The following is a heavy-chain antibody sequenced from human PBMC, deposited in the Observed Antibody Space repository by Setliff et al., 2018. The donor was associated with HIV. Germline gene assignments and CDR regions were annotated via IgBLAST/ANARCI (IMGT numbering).Heavy chain of an antibody. CDR2: IYTSGST. J-gene: IGHJ6*03. D-gene: IGHD5-18*01. CDR1: GDSINGYY. Sequence: NPSETLSPTCTVSGDSINGYYWSWFRQPPGKGLEWIGYIYTSGSTNYNPSPKGRVTISVDKSKNQFSLKLSSVTAADTAVYYCARGYSYGYLYYYYYYKDVWGKGTTVTVSS. CDR3: ARGYSYGYLYYYYYYKDV. V-gene: IGHV4-4*08.